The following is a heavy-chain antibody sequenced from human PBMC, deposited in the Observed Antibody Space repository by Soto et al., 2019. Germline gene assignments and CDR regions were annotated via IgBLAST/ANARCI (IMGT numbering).Heavy chain of an antibody. V-gene: IGHV1-69*12. CDR3: AGVEDDILTGYYRL. D-gene: IGHD3-9*01. J-gene: IGHJ4*02. CDR1: GGTFSSYA. CDR2: IIPIFGTA. Sequence: QVQLVQSGAEVKKPGSSVKVSCKASGGTFSSYAISWVRQAPGQGLERMGGIIPIFGTANYAQKFQGRVTITADESTSTAYMELSSLRSEDTAVYYCAGVEDDILTGYYRLWGQGTLVTVSS.